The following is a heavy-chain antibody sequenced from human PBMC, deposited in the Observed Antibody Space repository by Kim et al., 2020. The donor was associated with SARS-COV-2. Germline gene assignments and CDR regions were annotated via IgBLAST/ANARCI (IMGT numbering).Heavy chain of an antibody. Sequence: APVEGRFPIARDNSKNTLYLQMNTLRAEDTAVYYCAKDRRWELLGWFDPWGQGTLVTVSS. V-gene: IGHV3-23*01. J-gene: IGHJ5*02. CDR3: AKDRRWELLGWFDP. D-gene: IGHD1-26*01.